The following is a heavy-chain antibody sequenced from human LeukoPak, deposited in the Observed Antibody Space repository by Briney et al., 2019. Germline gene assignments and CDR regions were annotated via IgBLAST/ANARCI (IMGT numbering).Heavy chain of an antibody. Sequence: SVKVSCKASGGTFSSYAISWVRQAPGQGLEWMGGIIPIFGTANYAQKFQGRVTITADESTSAAYMELSSLRSEDTAVYYCAKPREGLGGDDVFDIWAKGTMVTVFS. D-gene: IGHD3-16*01. CDR3: AKPREGLGGDDVFDI. CDR1: GGTFSSYA. V-gene: IGHV1-69*13. J-gene: IGHJ3*02. CDR2: IIPIFGTA.